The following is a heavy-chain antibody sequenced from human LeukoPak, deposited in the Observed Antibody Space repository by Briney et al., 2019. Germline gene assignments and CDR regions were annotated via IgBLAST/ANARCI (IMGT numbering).Heavy chain of an antibody. Sequence: GGSLRLSCVASGFTFTDYFMSWVRQAPGKGLEWVASIKHNGGEKYYVDSVKGRFTISRDNAKNSLYLQMNSLRAEDTALYYCAKDIGYYGSGSYYNLLGMDVWGQGTTVTVSS. J-gene: IGHJ6*02. CDR1: GFTFTDYF. D-gene: IGHD3-10*01. V-gene: IGHV3-7*03. CDR2: IKHNGGEK. CDR3: AKDIGYYGSGSYYNLLGMDV.